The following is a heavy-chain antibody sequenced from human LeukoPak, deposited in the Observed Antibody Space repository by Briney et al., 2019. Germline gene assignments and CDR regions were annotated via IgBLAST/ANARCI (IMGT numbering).Heavy chain of an antibody. Sequence: PSETLSLTCTVSGGSISSYYWSWIRQPPGKGLEWIGYIYYSGSTNYNPSLKSRVTISVDTSKNQFSPKLSSVTAADTAVYYCARVRYSYALAYYFDYWGQGTLVTVSS. D-gene: IGHD5-18*01. J-gene: IGHJ4*02. CDR1: GGSISSYY. V-gene: IGHV4-59*01. CDR2: IYYSGST. CDR3: ARVRYSYALAYYFDY.